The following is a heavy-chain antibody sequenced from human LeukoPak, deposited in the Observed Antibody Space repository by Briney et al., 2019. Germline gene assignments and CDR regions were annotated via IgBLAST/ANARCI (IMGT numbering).Heavy chain of an antibody. Sequence: SETLSLTCTVSGGSLSGYYWSWIRQPPGKGLEWIGYIHYGGSTNYNPSLKSRVTISVDTSKNQFSLKLSSVTAPDTAVYYCARHSSSWPYFDFWGLGTLVTVSS. CDR2: IHYGGST. CDR3: ARHSSSWPYFDF. CDR1: GGSLSGYY. D-gene: IGHD6-13*01. V-gene: IGHV4-59*08. J-gene: IGHJ4*02.